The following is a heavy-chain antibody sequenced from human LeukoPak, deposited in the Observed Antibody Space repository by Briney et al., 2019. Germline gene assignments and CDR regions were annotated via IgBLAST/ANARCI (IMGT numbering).Heavy chain of an antibody. CDR2: ISAYNGNT. Sequence: ASVKVSCKASGYTFTSYGINWVRQAPGQGLEWMGWISAYNGNTNYAQKLQGRVTMTTDTSTSTAYMELRSLRSDDTAVYYCARGNDYYDSSGFFDYWGQGTLVTVSS. V-gene: IGHV1-18*01. J-gene: IGHJ4*02. D-gene: IGHD3-22*01. CDR3: ARGNDYYDSSGFFDY. CDR1: GYTFTSYG.